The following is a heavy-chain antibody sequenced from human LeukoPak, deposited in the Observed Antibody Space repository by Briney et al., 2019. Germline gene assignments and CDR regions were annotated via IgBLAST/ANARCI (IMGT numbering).Heavy chain of an antibody. V-gene: IGHV4-30-2*02. J-gene: IGHJ3*02. CDR2: IYHSGST. Sequence: SQTLSLTCTVSGGSISSGGYYWSWIRQPPGKGLEWIGYIYHSGSTYYNPSLKSRVTISVDTSKNQFSLKLSSVTAADTAVYYCASAISSGWYYDAFDIWGQGTMVTVSS. CDR1: GGSISSGGYY. CDR3: ASAISSGWYYDAFDI. D-gene: IGHD6-19*01.